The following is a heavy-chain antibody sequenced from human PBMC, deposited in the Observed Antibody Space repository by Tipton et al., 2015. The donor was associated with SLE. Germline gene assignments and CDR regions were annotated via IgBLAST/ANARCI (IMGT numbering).Heavy chain of an antibody. Sequence: TLSLTCAVSGGSISSGGYSWSWIRQPPGKGLEWIGYIYHSGSTYYNPSLKSRVTISVDTSKNQFSLKLSSVTAADTAVYYCARVRLVGARGGRFDYWGQGTLVTVSS. D-gene: IGHD1-26*01. V-gene: IGHV4-30-2*01. J-gene: IGHJ4*02. CDR2: IYHSGST. CDR1: GGSISSGGYS. CDR3: ARVRLVGARGGRFDY.